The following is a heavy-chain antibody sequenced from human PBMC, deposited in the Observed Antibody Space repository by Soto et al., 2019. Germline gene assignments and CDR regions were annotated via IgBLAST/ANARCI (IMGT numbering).Heavy chain of an antibody. CDR2: TNAGNGNT. Sequence: ASVKVSCKASGYTFTSYAMHWVRQAPGRRLEWMGWTNAGNGNTKYSQKFQGRVTITRDTSASTAYMELSSLRSEDTAVYYCARTVGYYYGMDVWGQGTTVTVSS. CDR3: ARTVGYYYGMDV. D-gene: IGHD4-17*01. J-gene: IGHJ6*02. V-gene: IGHV1-3*01. CDR1: GYTFTSYA.